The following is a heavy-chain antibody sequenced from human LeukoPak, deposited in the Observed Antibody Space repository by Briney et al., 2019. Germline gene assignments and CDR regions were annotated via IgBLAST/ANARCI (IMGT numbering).Heavy chain of an antibody. J-gene: IGHJ4*02. Sequence: PGGSLRLSCAASGFTFSSYGMHWVRQAPGKGLEWVANIKQDGSEKYYVDSVKGRFTISRDNAKNSLYLQMNSLRAEDTAVYYCARDGLGSSYWVGYFDYWGQGTLVTVSS. V-gene: IGHV3-7*01. D-gene: IGHD6-13*01. CDR1: GFTFSSYG. CDR2: IKQDGSEK. CDR3: ARDGLGSSYWVGYFDY.